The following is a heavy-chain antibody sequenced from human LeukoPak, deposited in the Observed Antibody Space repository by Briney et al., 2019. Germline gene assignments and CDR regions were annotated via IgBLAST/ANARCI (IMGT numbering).Heavy chain of an antibody. CDR2: ISAYNGNT. CDR1: GYTFTSYG. CDR3: ARPVYDILTGYADAFDI. D-gene: IGHD3-9*01. J-gene: IGHJ3*02. V-gene: IGHV1-18*01. Sequence: GASVKVSCKASGYTFTSYGISWVRQAPGQGLEWMGWISAYNGNTNYAQKLQGRVTMTTDTSTSTAYMELRSLRSDDTAVYYCARPVYDILTGYADAFDIWGQGTMVTVSS.